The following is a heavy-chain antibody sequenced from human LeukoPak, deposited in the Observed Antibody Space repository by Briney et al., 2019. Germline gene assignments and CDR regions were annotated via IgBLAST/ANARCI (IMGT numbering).Heavy chain of an antibody. CDR2: IYYSGST. D-gene: IGHD3-10*01. V-gene: IGHV4-31*03. J-gene: IGHJ4*02. CDR1: GGSISSGGYY. CDR3: ARGFPITMVRGVIAHHFDY. Sequence: SETLSLTCTVSGGSISSGGYYWSWIRQHPGKGLEWIGYIYYSGSTYYNPSLKSRVTISVDTSKNQFSLKLSSVTAADTAVYYCARGFPITMVRGVIAHHFDYWGQGTLVTVSS.